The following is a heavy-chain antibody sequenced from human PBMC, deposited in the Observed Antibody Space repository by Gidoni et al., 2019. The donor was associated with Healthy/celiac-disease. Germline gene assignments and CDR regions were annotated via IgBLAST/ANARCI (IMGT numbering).Heavy chain of an antibody. Sequence: EVQLVESGGGLVKPGGSLRLSCADSGFTSINAWMHWVRQAPGKGQEWVCRIKSKTDGGTTDYAAPVKGRFTISRDDSKNTLYLQMNSLKTEDTAVYYCTTEFRGYSYGPGYYYYGMDVWGQGTTVTVCS. CDR3: TTEFRGYSYGPGYYYYGMDV. D-gene: IGHD5-18*01. CDR2: IKSKTDGGTT. V-gene: IGHV3-15*07. CDR1: GFTSINAW. J-gene: IGHJ6*02.